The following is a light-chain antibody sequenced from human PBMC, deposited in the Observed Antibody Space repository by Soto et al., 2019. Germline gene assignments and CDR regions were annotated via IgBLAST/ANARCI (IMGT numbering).Light chain of an antibody. V-gene: IGKV3-20*01. Sequence: IVLTQSPATLSLSPGERATLSCRASQSVSSSYLAWYQQKPGQAPRLLIYGASSRATGIPDRFSGSGSGTDFTLTISRLETEDFAVYYCQQYGSSPPKTFGQGTKVDIK. CDR2: GAS. CDR3: QQYGSSPPKT. CDR1: QSVSSSY. J-gene: IGKJ1*01.